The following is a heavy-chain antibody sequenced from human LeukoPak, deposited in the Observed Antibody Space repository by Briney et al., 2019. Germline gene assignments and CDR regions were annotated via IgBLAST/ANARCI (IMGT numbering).Heavy chain of an antibody. J-gene: IGHJ5*02. CDR3: ARTLWFGGNNWFDP. V-gene: IGHV4-4*07. CDR2: IYTSGST. CDR1: GGSISSYY. Sequence: SETLSLTCTVSGGSISSYYWSWIRQPAGKGLECIGRIYTSGSTNYNPSLKSRVTMSVDTSKNQFSLKLSSVTAADTAVYYCARTLWFGGNNWFDPWGQGTLVTVSS. D-gene: IGHD3-10*01.